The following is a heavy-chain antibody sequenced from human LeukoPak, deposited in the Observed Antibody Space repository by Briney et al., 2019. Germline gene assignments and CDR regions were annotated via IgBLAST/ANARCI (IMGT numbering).Heavy chain of an antibody. Sequence: SETLSLTCTVSGGSISSYYWSWIRQPPGKGLEWIGYIYYSGSTNYNPSLKSRVTISVDTSKNQFSLKLSSVTAADTAVYYCASSYYYDSSGYYFPPDYWGQGTLVTVSS. CDR1: GGSISSYY. D-gene: IGHD3-22*01. V-gene: IGHV4-59*01. CDR3: ASSYYYDSSGYYFPPDY. J-gene: IGHJ4*02. CDR2: IYYSGST.